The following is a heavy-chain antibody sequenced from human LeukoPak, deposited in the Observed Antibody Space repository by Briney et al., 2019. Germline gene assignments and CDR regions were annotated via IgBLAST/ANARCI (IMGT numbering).Heavy chain of an antibody. CDR2: IKQDGSEK. CDR3: ARLKLLWSNYFDY. Sequence: GGSLRLSCAASGFTFSSYWMSWVRQAPGKGLEWVANIKQDGSEKYYVDSVKGRFTISRDNAKNSLYMQMNSLRAEDTAVYYCARLKLLWSNYFDYWGQGTLVTVSS. D-gene: IGHD2-2*01. V-gene: IGHV3-7*01. J-gene: IGHJ4*02. CDR1: GFTFSSYW.